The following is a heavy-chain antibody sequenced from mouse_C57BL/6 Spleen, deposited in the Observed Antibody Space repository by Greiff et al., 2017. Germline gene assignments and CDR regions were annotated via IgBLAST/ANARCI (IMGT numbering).Heavy chain of an antibody. CDR1: GYTFTDYE. CDR2: IDPETGGT. V-gene: IGHV1-15*01. Sequence: QVQLQQSGAELVRPGASVTLSCKASGYTFTDYELHWVKQTPVHGLEWIGAIDPETGGTAYNQKFKGKAILTADKSSSTVYMELRSLTSEDSAVYYCTMDYYGSSSWFACWGQGTLVTVSA. D-gene: IGHD1-1*01. CDR3: TMDYYGSSSWFAC. J-gene: IGHJ3*01.